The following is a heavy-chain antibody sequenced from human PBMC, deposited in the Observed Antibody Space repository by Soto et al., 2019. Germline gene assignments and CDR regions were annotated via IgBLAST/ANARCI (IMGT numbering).Heavy chain of an antibody. D-gene: IGHD2-2*01. V-gene: IGHV3-21*01. Sequence: GGSLRLSCAGSGFTFSSYSMNWVRQAPGKGLEWVSSISSSSDYIYYADSVKGRFTISRDNAKNSLYLQMNSLRAEDTAVYYCARSPNQRDFDYWGQGTLVTVSS. J-gene: IGHJ4*02. CDR1: GFTFSSYS. CDR3: ARSPNQRDFDY. CDR2: ISSSSDYI.